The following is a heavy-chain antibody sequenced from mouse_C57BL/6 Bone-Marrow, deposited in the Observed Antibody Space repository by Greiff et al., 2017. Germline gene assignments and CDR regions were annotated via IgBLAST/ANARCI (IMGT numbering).Heavy chain of an antibody. CDR3: ARDDYDGEFDD. CDR1: GFTFSSYA. D-gene: IGHD2-4*01. J-gene: IGHJ2*01. CDR2: ISDGGSYT. V-gene: IGHV5-4*01. Sequence: EVKVVESGGGLVKPGGSLKLSCAASGFTFSSYAMSWVRQTPEKRLEWVATISDGGSYTYYPDNVKGRFTFSRDNAKNNLYLQMSHLKSEDTAMXYRARDDYDGEFDDWGKGTTLTVSS.